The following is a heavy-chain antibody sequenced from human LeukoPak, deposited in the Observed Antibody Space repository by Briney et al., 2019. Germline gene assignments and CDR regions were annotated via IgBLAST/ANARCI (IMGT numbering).Heavy chain of an antibody. Sequence: GGSLRLSCAASGFTFSSYSMNWVRQAPGKGLEWVSYISSSSSTIYYADSVKGRFTISRDNAKNSLYLQMNSLRAEDTAVYYCARDLTSGFWSGYQGFDYWGQGTLVTVSS. J-gene: IGHJ4*02. V-gene: IGHV3-48*01. CDR3: ARDLTSGFWSGYQGFDY. CDR1: GFTFSSYS. CDR2: ISSSSSTI. D-gene: IGHD3-3*01.